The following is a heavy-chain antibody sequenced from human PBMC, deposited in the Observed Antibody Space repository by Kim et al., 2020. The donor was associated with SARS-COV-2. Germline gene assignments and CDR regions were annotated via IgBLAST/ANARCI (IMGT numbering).Heavy chain of an antibody. CDR3: ARVRGFVGYFDL. J-gene: IGHJ2*01. CDR1: GGSISSSSYY. Sequence: SETLSLTCTVSGGSISSSSYYWGWIRQPPGKGLEWIGSIYYSGSTYYNPSLKSRVTISVDTSKNQFSLKLSSVTAADTAVYYCARVRGFVGYFDLWGRGTLVTVSS. D-gene: IGHD2-21*01. V-gene: IGHV4-39*07. CDR2: IYYSGST.